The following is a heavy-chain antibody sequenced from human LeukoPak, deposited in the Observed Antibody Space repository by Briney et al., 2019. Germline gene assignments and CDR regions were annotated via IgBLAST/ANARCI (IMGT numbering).Heavy chain of an antibody. CDR2: INHSGST. V-gene: IGHV4-34*01. CDR1: GGSFSGYY. D-gene: IGHD3-3*01. CDR3: ARGGSDFWSGYYRHYYMDV. J-gene: IGHJ6*03. Sequence: PSETLSLTCAVYGGSFSGYYWSWIRQPPGKGLEWIGEINHSGSTNYNPSLKSRVTISVDTSKNQFSLKLSCVTAADTAVYYCARGGSDFWSGYYRHYYMDVWGKGTTVTVTS.